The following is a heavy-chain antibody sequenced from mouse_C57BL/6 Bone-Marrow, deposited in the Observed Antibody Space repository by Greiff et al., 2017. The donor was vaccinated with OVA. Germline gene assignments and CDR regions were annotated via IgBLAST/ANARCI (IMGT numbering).Heavy chain of an antibody. Sequence: VQLQQSGPELVKPGASVKLSCKASGYTFTSYDINWVKQRPGQGLEWIGWIYPRDGSTKYNEKFKGKATLTVDTSSSTAYMELHSLTSEDSAVYFCARGITTVVAGNYYAMDYWGQGTSVTVSS. D-gene: IGHD1-1*01. CDR1: GYTFTSYD. J-gene: IGHJ4*01. CDR2: IYPRDGST. V-gene: IGHV1-85*01. CDR3: ARGITTVVAGNYYAMDY.